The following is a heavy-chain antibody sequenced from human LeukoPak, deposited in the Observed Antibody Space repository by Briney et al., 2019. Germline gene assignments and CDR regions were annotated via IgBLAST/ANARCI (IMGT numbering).Heavy chain of an antibody. CDR3: ARSDYYDSSGYYAFITYFDY. J-gene: IGHJ4*02. D-gene: IGHD3-22*01. CDR2: IYYSGST. CDR1: GGSISSSSYY. Sequence: SETLSLTCTVSGGSISSSSYYWGWIRQPPGKWLEWIGSIYYSGSTYYNPSLKSRVTISVDTSKNQFSLKLSSVTAADTAVYYCARSDYYDSSGYYAFITYFDYWGQGTLVTVSS. V-gene: IGHV4-39*07.